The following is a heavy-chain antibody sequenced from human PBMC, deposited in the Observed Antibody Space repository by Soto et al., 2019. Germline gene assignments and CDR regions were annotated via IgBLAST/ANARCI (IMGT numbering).Heavy chain of an antibody. CDR3: ASDVDTPMTTDYYYYYGMDV. V-gene: IGHV3-30-3*01. Sequence: GGSLRLSCAASGFTFSSYAMHWVRQAPGKGLEWVAVISYDGSNKYYADSVKGRFTISRDNSKNTLYLQMNSLRAEDTAVYYCASDVDTPMTTDYYYYYGMDVWGQGTTVNVSS. J-gene: IGHJ6*02. CDR2: ISYDGSNK. D-gene: IGHD5-18*01. CDR1: GFTFSSYA.